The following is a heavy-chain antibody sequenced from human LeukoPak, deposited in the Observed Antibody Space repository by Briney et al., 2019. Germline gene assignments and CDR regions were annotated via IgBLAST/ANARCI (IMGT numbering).Heavy chain of an antibody. CDR3: ARDGRGGGTYYGDY. CDR1: GYTFTDSY. V-gene: IGHV1-2*02. D-gene: IGHD1-26*01. J-gene: IGHJ4*02. Sequence: ASVKVSCKASGYTFTDSYIHWVRQAPGQGLEWMGWISPNSGGTKYAQKFQGRVTMTRDTSISTAYMELSRLRFDDTAVYYCARDGRGGGTYYGDYWGQGTLVTVSS. CDR2: ISPNSGGT.